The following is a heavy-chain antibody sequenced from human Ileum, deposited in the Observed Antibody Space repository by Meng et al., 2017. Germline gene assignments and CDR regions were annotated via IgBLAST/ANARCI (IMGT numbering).Heavy chain of an antibody. V-gene: IGHV4-61*01. J-gene: IGHJ4*02. CDR1: GGSVSSGSYY. CDR2: IYYSGST. CDR3: ARSSTSPASYFFDY. Sequence: GQLPESGPRLVRPAETLSLACTCSGGSVSSGSYYWSWIRQPPGKGLEWIGHIYYSGSTNYNPSLKSRVTISVDMSKNQFSLKLNSVTAADTAIYFCARSSTSPASYFFDYWGQGTLVTVSS. D-gene: IGHD6-6*01.